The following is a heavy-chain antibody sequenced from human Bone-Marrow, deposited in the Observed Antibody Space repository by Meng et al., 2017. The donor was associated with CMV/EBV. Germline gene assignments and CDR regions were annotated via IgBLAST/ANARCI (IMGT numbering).Heavy chain of an antibody. CDR2: IIPIFGTA. V-gene: IGHV1-69*05. Sequence: SVKVSCKASGYTFTGYYMHWVRQAPGQGLEWMGGIIPIFGTANYAQKFQGRVTITTDESTSTAYMELSSLRSEDTAVYYCADYGGDYAAFDIWGQGTMVTVSS. J-gene: IGHJ3*02. CDR3: ADYGGDYAAFDI. D-gene: IGHD4/OR15-4a*01. CDR1: GYTFTGYY.